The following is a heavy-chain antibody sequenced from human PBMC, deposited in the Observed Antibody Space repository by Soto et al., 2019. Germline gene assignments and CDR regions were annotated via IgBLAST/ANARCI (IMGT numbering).Heavy chain of an antibody. D-gene: IGHD3-9*01. CDR2: ISGGGGSS. Sequence: ESGGGFLQPGGSLRLTCTASGLTFSNYAMSWVRKAPGKGLEFVPFISGGGGSSYSADSVKGRFTVSRDNLKNTLSLQMNSLRVEDTAVYYCVKLLRSWYGHNALDAWGQGTTFTVS. V-gene: IGHV3-23*01. CDR3: VKLLRSWYGHNALDA. J-gene: IGHJ6*02. CDR1: GLTFSNYA.